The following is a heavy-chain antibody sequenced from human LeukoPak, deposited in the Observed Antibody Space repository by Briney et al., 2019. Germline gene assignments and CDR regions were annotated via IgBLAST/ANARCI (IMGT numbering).Heavy chain of an antibody. V-gene: IGHV5-51*01. D-gene: IGHD2-2*03. J-gene: IGHJ4*02. CDR2: IYPGDSDT. CDR1: GYSFTNYW. CDR3: ATRGSGYCSSTSCDYFDY. Sequence: GESLKISCKGSGYSFTNYWIGWVRQMPGKGLEWMGIIYPGDSDTRYSPSFQGQVTISADKSISTAYLQWSSLKASDTAMYYCATRGSGYCSSTSCDYFDYWGQGTLVTVSS.